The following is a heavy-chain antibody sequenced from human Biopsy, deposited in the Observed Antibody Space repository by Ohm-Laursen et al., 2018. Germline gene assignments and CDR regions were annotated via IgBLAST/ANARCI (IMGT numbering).Heavy chain of an antibody. Sequence: TLSLTCTVSVGSLSSGSYFWTWIRQHPQKGLEWIGYIHNSGNMYYNPSLKSRVMISIDVSKDQFSLKLSSVTATETAVYYSARDWSSGRYLEYWGQGSQVTVSS. CDR2: IHNSGNM. J-gene: IGHJ4*02. CDR3: ARDWSSGRYLEY. CDR1: VGSLSSGSYF. D-gene: IGHD3-10*01. V-gene: IGHV4-31*02.